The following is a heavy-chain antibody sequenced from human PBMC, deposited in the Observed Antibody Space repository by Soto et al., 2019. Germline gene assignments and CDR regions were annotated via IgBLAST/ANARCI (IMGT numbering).Heavy chain of an antibody. CDR1: GGSFSGYY. D-gene: IGHD6-13*01. V-gene: IGHV4-34*01. J-gene: IGHJ6*04. Sequence: SETLSLTCAVYGGSFSGYYWSWIRQPPGKGLEWIGEINHSGSTNYNPSLKSRVTISVDTSKNQFSLKLSSVTAADTAVYYCARGRAAAKLGPEAKYYYYYGMDVWGKGTTVTVPS. CDR3: ARGRAAAKLGPEAKYYYYYGMDV. CDR2: INHSGST.